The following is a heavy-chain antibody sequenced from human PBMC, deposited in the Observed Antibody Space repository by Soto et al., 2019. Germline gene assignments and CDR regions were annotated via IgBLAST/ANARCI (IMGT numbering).Heavy chain of an antibody. CDR2: IYYSGST. CDR3: ARDRFGGYNDY. V-gene: IGHV4-31*03. D-gene: IGHD5-12*01. CDR1: GGSISSGGYY. J-gene: IGHJ4*02. Sequence: PSETLSLTCTVSGGSISSGGYYWSWIRQHPGKGLEWIGYIYYSGSTYYNPSLKSRVTISVDTSKNQFSLKLSSVTAADTAVYYCARDRFGGYNDYWGQGTLVTVSS.